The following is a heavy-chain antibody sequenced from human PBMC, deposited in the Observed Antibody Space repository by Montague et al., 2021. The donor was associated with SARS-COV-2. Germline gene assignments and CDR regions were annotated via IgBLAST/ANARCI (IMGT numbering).Heavy chain of an antibody. CDR1: GGSISSSSYY. Sequence: SETLFLTCTVSGGSISSSSYYWGWIRQPPGKGLEWIMSIYYSRSTYYNPSLKSRVTISIDTSKNQFSLKLSSVTAADTAVYYCARLPDQLLWFGEIFDYWGQGTLVTVSS. V-gene: IGHV4-39*01. J-gene: IGHJ4*02. D-gene: IGHD3-10*01. CDR3: ARLPDQLLWFGEIFDY. CDR2: IYYSRST.